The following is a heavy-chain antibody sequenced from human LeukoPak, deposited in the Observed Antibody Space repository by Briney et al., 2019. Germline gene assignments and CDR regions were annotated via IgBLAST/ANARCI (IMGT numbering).Heavy chain of an antibody. D-gene: IGHD6-6*01. CDR2: IYYSGST. CDR1: GGSISSYY. V-gene: IGHV4-59*01. J-gene: IGHJ5*02. CDR3: ARDYEGYSSSSPWFDP. Sequence: SETLSLTCTVSGGSISSYYWSWIGQPPGKGLEWIGYIYYSGSTNYNPSLKSRVTISVDTSKNQFSLKLSSVTAADTAVYYCARDYEGYSSSSPWFDPWGQGTLVTVSS.